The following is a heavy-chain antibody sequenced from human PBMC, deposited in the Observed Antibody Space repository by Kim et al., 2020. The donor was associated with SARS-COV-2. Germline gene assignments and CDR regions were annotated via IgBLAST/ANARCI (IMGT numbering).Heavy chain of an antibody. Sequence: SETLSLTCTVSDGSINNGKFFWTWIRQHPGKGLEWIGHISYSGRTNYNPSLKSRVIISADTYKKQVSLELNSVTAADTAVYYCARETMTPVSRYFYYLVDVWGQGTTVTISS. CDR3: ARETMTPVSRYFYYLVDV. D-gene: IGHD2-2*01. CDR2: ISYSGRT. V-gene: IGHV4-31*03. CDR1: DGSINNGKFF. J-gene: IGHJ6*02.